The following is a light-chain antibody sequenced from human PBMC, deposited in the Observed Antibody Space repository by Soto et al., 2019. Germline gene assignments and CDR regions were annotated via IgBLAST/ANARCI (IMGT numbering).Light chain of an antibody. Sequence: QSALTQPASVSGSPGQSITISCSGTNSDIGRYTYVSWYQQHPGKAPKLMISEVSNRPSGVSNRFSGSKSGNTASLTISGLRAEDEADYYCCSYTSNTTPVVFGGGTKVTVL. CDR3: CSYTSNTTPVV. V-gene: IGLV2-14*01. CDR2: EVS. J-gene: IGLJ2*01. CDR1: NSDIGRYTY.